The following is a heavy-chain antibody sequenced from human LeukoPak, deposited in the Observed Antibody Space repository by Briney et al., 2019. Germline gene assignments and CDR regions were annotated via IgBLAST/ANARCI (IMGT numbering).Heavy chain of an antibody. D-gene: IGHD3-3*01. CDR3: ARRHYDFWSGPVSPYYFDY. J-gene: IGHJ4*02. V-gene: IGHV5-51*01. CDR1: GYSFTSYW. CDR2: LYPGDSDT. Sequence: GESLKISCKGSGYSFTSYWNGWVRQMPGKGLEWMGILYPGDSDTRYSPSFQGQVTISADKSISTAYLQWSSLKASDTAMYYCARRHYDFWSGPVSPYYFDYRGQGTLVTVSS.